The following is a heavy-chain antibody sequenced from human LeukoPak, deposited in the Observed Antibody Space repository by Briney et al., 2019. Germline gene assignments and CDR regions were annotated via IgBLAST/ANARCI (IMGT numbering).Heavy chain of an antibody. CDR1: GFTFSSYG. CDR2: ISYDGSNK. D-gene: IGHD5-24*01. CDR3: AKAPRAEMATMLSDY. Sequence: PGGSLRLSCAASGFTFSSYGMHWVRQAPGKGLEWVAVISYDGSNKYYADSVKGRFTISRDNSKNTLYLQMNSLRAEDTAVYYCAKAPRAEMATMLSDYWGQGTMVTVSS. V-gene: IGHV3-30*18. J-gene: IGHJ3*01.